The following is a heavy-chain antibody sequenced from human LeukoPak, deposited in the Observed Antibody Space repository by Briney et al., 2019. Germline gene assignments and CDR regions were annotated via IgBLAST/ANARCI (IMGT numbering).Heavy chain of an antibody. J-gene: IGHJ4*02. CDR2: TYYRSKWYN. V-gene: IGHV6-1*01. D-gene: IGHD3-22*01. CDR1: GDSVSSNSAA. CDR3: ARDRLYDSSGYYLGDFDY. Sequence: SQTPSLTCAISGDSVSSNSAAWNWIRQSPSRGLEWLGRTYYRSKWYNDYAVSVKSRITINPDTSKNQFSLQLNSVTPEVTAVYYCARDRLYDSSGYYLGDFDYWGQGTLVTVSS.